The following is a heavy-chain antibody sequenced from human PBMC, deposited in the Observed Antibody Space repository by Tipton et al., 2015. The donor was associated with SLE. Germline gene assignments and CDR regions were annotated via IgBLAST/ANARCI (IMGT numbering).Heavy chain of an antibody. CDR1: GGSISGYY. J-gene: IGHJ2*01. V-gene: IGHV4-59*01. CDR3: ARDRYCGAGSCFDWYFDL. CDR2: IHYRGST. Sequence: TLSLTRTVSGGSISGYYWSWVRQPPGQGLEWIGYIHYRGSTNYNPSLKSRVTISLDTSENQFSLKLSSVTAADTAVYYCARDRYCGAGSCFDWYFDLWGRGTLVTVSS. D-gene: IGHD2-15*01.